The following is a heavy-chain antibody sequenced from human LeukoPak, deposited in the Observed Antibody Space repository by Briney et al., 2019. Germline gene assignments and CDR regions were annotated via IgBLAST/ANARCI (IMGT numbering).Heavy chain of an antibody. J-gene: IGHJ4*02. V-gene: IGHV3-23*01. Sequence: GGSLRLSCTASGFTFSSLAMTWVRQAPGKGLEWVSTIRSNGDTTYNADSVKGRFTISRDNSKNTLYLELNSLRVEDTAVYYCARDLQRAYYYGSDPFDYWGQGTLVTVSS. CDR2: IRSNGDTT. CDR1: GFTFSSLA. CDR3: ARDLQRAYYYGSDPFDY. D-gene: IGHD3-10*01.